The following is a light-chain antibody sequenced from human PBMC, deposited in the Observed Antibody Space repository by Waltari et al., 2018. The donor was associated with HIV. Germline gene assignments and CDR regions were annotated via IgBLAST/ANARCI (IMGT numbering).Light chain of an antibody. Sequence: DVVMTQSPLSLPVTLGQPASISCRSSQSLVYSDGNTYLSWFQQRPGQSPRRLIYKVSNRDSGVPDRFSGSWSRTDFTLKISRVEADDVGIYYCMQGTDWPPMFGQGTKVEIK. CDR3: MQGTDWPPM. J-gene: IGKJ1*01. V-gene: IGKV2-30*01. CDR1: QSLVYSDGNTY. CDR2: KVS.